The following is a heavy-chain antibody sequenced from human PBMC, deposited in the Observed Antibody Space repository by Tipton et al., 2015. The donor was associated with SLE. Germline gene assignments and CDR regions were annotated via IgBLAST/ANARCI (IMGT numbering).Heavy chain of an antibody. D-gene: IGHD7-27*01. Sequence: SLRLSCAASGFTFSKYAMYWVRQAPGKGLEDVSGISSNGGSTEYANSVKGRFPISRDNSKNTLYLQMGSLRPEDMAVYYCARATGGPSRYFDLWGRGTLVTVSS. CDR1: GFTFSKYA. J-gene: IGHJ2*01. CDR2: ISSNGGST. V-gene: IGHV3-64*01. CDR3: ARATGGPSRYFDL.